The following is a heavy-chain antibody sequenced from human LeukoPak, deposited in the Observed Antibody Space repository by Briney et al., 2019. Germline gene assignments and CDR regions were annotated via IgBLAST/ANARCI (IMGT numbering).Heavy chain of an antibody. CDR3: ATTGSGSYYDY. V-gene: IGHV3-74*03. Sequence: GGSLRLSCAASGFSFSSSWMHWVRQGPGTGLEWVSRFNDDETSTTYADSVKGRFTISRDNAKNTLYLQMNSLRADDTAVYYCATTGSGSYYDYWGQGNLVTVSS. CDR2: FNDDETST. J-gene: IGHJ4*02. CDR1: GFSFSSSW. D-gene: IGHD1-26*01.